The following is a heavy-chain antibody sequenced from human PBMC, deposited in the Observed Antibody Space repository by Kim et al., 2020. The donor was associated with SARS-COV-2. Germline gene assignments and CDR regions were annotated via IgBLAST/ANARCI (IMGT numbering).Heavy chain of an antibody. J-gene: IGHJ6*02. Sequence: SGPTLVKPTQTLTLTCTFSGFSLSTSGVGVGWIRQPPGKTLEWLALIYWDDDKRYSPSLKSRLTITKDTSKNQVVLTMTNMDPVDTATYYCAHIPVWDYYYGMDVWGQGTTVTVSS. D-gene: IGHD7-27*01. CDR3: AHIPVWDYYYGMDV. CDR1: GFSLSTSGVG. CDR2: IYWDDDK. V-gene: IGHV2-5*02.